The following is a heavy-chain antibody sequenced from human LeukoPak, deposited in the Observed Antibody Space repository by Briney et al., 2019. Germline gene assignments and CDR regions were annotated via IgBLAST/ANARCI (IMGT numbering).Heavy chain of an antibody. CDR2: IIPIFGTA. CDR1: GYIFSNYG. J-gene: IGHJ4*02. D-gene: IGHD1-7*01. Sequence: GASVKVSCKTSGYIFSNYGISWVRQAPGQGLEWMGGIIPIFGTANYAQKFQGRVTITADESTSTAYMELSSLRSEDTAVYYCARDVSGTNMYYFDYWGQGTLVTVSS. CDR3: ARDVSGTNMYYFDY. V-gene: IGHV1-69*13.